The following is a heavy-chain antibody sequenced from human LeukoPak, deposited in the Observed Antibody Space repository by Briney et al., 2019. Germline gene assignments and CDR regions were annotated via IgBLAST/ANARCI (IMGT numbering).Heavy chain of an antibody. Sequence: GGSLRLSCAASGFIVSSNYMSWVRQAPGKGLEWVSVLYTGGNTYYADPVKGRFTISRDNSKNTLYLQMNSLRAEDTAVYYCARDKGYSGYDWDYFDCWGQGTLVTVSS. D-gene: IGHD5-12*01. CDR3: ARDKGYSGYDWDYFDC. CDR2: LYTGGNT. CDR1: GFIVSSNY. J-gene: IGHJ4*02. V-gene: IGHV3-53*01.